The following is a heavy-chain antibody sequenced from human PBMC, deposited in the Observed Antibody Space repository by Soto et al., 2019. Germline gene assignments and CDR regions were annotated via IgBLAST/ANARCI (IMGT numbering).Heavy chain of an antibody. D-gene: IGHD2-2*03. CDR2: INSSNGGT. V-gene: IGHV1-2*02. Sequence: GASVKVSCKASGYSFSHFFMHWVRQVPGQGLEWMGWINSSNGGTKYSQKFQGRLTLTTDTSTNIAYMELSRLTSDDTAIYYCAREAYSSSFGYVTNPNWFDPWGQGTLVTVSS. CDR3: AREAYSSSFGYVTNPNWFDP. CDR1: GYSFSHFF. J-gene: IGHJ5*02.